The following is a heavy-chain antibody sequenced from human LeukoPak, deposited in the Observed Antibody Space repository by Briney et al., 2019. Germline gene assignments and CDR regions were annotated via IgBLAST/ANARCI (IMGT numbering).Heavy chain of an antibody. Sequence: ASVKVSCKASGYTFTSYYMHWVRQAPGQGLEWMGIINPSGGSTSYAQKFQGRVTMTRDTSTSTVHMELSSLRSEDTAVYCCARDRGFLPTILYGMDVWGQGTTVTVSS. D-gene: IGHD3-3*01. CDR1: GYTFTSYY. CDR2: INPSGGST. CDR3: ARDRGFLPTILYGMDV. V-gene: IGHV1-46*01. J-gene: IGHJ6*02.